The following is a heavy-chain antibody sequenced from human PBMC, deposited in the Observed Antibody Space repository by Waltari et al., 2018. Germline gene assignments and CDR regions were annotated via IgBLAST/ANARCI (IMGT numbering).Heavy chain of an antibody. CDR1: GFTFDDYA. CDR3: AKDIGSGSYVVGYGMDV. D-gene: IGHD3-10*01. CDR2: ISWISGSI. Sequence: EVQLVESGGGLVQPGRSLRLSCAASGFTFDDYAMHWVRQAPGKGLEWVSGISWISGSIGYADSVKGRFTISRDNAKNSLYLQMNSLRAEDTALYYCAKDIGSGSYVVGYGMDVWGQGTTVIVSS. V-gene: IGHV3-9*01. J-gene: IGHJ6*02.